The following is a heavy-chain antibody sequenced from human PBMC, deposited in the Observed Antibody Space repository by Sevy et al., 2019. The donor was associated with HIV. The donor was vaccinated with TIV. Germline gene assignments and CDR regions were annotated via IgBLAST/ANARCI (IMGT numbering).Heavy chain of an antibody. Sequence: GGSLRLSCTASGFTFGDYAMNWFRQAPGKGLEWVGFIRSKAYGGTTEYAASVKGRFTISRDDSKSIAYLQMNSLKTEDTAVYYCSRGRGYSYSYVDYWGQGTLVTVSS. CDR3: SRGRGYSYSYVDY. CDR2: IRSKAYGGTT. V-gene: IGHV3-49*03. D-gene: IGHD5-18*01. J-gene: IGHJ4*02. CDR1: GFTFGDYA.